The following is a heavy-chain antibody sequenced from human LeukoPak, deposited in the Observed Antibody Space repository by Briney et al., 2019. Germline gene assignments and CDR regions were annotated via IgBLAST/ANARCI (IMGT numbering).Heavy chain of an antibody. CDR1: GFRFSGYV. Sequence: PGGSLRLSCAASGFRFSGYVMSWVRQAPGKGLEYVSSIDFSDDGASYYADSVKGRFTISRDNSKNTLFLQMNSLRVEDTAFYYCARVDSGNCDYWGQGTLLTVSS. CDR2: IDFSDDGAS. D-gene: IGHD1-26*01. J-gene: IGHJ4*02. CDR3: ARVDSGNCDY. V-gene: IGHV3-23*01.